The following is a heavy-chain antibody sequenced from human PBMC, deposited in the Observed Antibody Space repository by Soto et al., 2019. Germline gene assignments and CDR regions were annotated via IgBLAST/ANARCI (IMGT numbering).Heavy chain of an antibody. V-gene: IGHV4-31*03. Sequence: PSETLSLTCTVSGGSISSGGYYWSWLRQHPGKGLEWIGYIYYSGSTYYNPSLKSRVTISVDTSKNPFSLKLSSVTAEDTAVYYCARVYCINTSCYNPWYYYGMDVWGQGTTVTVSS. CDR3: ARVYCINTSCYNPWYYYGMDV. J-gene: IGHJ6*02. CDR1: GGSISSGGYY. D-gene: IGHD2-2*02. CDR2: IYYSGST.